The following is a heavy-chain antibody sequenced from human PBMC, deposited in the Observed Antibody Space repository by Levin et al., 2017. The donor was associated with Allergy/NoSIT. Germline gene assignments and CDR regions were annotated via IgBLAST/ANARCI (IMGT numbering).Heavy chain of an antibody. CDR2: IYSGGST. CDR3: ARDLRGYDILTGHTTYYFDY. V-gene: IGHV3-66*01. Sequence: GESLKISCAASGFTVSSNYMSWVRQAPGKGLEWVSVIYSGGSTYYADSVKGRFTISRDNSKNTLYLQMNSLRAEDTAVYYCARDLRGYDILTGHTTYYFDYWGQGTLVTVSS. J-gene: IGHJ4*02. CDR1: GFTVSSNY. D-gene: IGHD3-9*01.